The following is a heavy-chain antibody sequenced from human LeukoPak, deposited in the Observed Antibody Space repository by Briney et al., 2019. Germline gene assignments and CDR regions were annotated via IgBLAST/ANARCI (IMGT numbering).Heavy chain of an antibody. V-gene: IGHV4-39*07. J-gene: IGHJ6*04. D-gene: IGHD3-16*01. CDR3: ARGVRGTYYYAMDV. CDR1: GASISSRSYY. CDR2: FYYSGNK. Sequence: PSETLSLTCTVSGASISSRSYYWAWIRQSPGKGLEWIGSFYYSGNKYYNPSLKSRATISLDTSNNQFSLRLTSVTAADTAVYYCARGVRGTYYYAMDVWGKGTTVTVSS.